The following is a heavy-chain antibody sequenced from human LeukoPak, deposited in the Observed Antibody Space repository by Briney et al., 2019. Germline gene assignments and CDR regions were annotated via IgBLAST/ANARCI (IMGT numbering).Heavy chain of an antibody. CDR3: ARDEIPSYCSGGSCYSAGYFDY. D-gene: IGHD2-15*01. J-gene: IGHJ4*02. V-gene: IGHV1-46*03. Sequence: ASVKVSCKASVYTFTSYYMHWVRQAPGQGLEWMGIINPSGGSTSYAQKFQGRVTMTRDTSTSTVYMELSSLRSEDTAVYYCARDEIPSYCSGGSCYSAGYFDYWGQGTLVTVSS. CDR2: INPSGGST. CDR1: VYTFTSYY.